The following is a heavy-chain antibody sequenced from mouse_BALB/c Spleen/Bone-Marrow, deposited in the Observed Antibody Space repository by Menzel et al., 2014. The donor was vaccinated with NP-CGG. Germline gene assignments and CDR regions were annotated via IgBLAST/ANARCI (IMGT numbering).Heavy chain of an antibody. CDR2: IVPSSAYS. J-gene: IGHJ2*01. Sequence: QVQLQQSGAELARPGASVRMSCKASGYSFTSFTMHWLKPRPGQGLEWIAYIVPSSAYSNYNQKFKDKATLTADRSSNTAYMQLSSLTSKDSAVYYCAREGSYDCCSGHFDYWGPGTTLTVSS. CDR3: AREGSYDCCSGHFDY. V-gene: IGHV1-4*01. D-gene: IGHD2-3*01. CDR1: GYSFTSFT.